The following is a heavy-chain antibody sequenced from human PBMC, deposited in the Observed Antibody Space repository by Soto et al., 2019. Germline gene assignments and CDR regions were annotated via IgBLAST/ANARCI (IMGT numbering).Heavy chain of an antibody. V-gene: IGHV1-46*03. Sequence: GASVKVSCKASGYTFTSYYMHWVRQAPGQGLEWMGIINPSGGSTSYAQKFQGRVTMTRDTSTSTVYMELSSLRSEDTAVYYCARENIYYSSGWYSDAFDIWGQGTMVTVSS. CDR2: INPSGGST. J-gene: IGHJ3*02. CDR3: ARENIYYSSGWYSDAFDI. D-gene: IGHD6-19*01. CDR1: GYTFTSYY.